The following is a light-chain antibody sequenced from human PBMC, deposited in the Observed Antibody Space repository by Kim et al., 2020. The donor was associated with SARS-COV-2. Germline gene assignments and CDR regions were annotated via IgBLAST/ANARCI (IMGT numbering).Light chain of an antibody. V-gene: IGKV1-5*03. CDR3: QQYNAHRT. Sequence: DIQMTQSPSTLSASVGDRVTITCRASQNINSWLAWYQQNPGKAPKLLIYKASSLESGVPSRFSGSGSGTEFTLTISLQPDDFATYYCQQYNAHRTFGQGTKVDIK. CDR1: QNINSW. CDR2: KAS. J-gene: IGKJ1*01.